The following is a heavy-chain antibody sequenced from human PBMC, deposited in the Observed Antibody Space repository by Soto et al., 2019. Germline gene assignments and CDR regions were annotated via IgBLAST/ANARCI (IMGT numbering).Heavy chain of an antibody. V-gene: IGHV5-51*01. J-gene: IGHJ4*02. CDR2: IYPGDSEI. CDR1: GYSFSSYW. Sequence: GESLKISCKASGYSFSSYWIGWVRQMPGKGLEWMGIIYPGDSEIRFSPSFQGQVTLSADKSTSTAYLQWNSLKASDTAIYYCVRSDNGGWYIFEYCAQGIPVTV. CDR3: VRSDNGGWYIFEY. D-gene: IGHD6-19*01.